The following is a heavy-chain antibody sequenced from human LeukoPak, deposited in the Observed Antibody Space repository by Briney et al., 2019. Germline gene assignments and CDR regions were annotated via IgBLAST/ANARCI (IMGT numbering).Heavy chain of an antibody. CDR2: MSGSGGST. J-gene: IGHJ4*02. Sequence: GGSLRLSCAASGFTLSSYAMSWVRQAPGKGREWVSAMSGSGGSTYYADSVKGRFTISRDNSKNTLYLQMNSLRAEDTAVYYCAKDGSLRYFDWLLAPILGFDYCGQGTLVPVSS. CDR1: GFTLSSYA. V-gene: IGHV3-23*01. D-gene: IGHD3-9*01. CDR3: AKDGSLRYFDWLLAPILGFDY.